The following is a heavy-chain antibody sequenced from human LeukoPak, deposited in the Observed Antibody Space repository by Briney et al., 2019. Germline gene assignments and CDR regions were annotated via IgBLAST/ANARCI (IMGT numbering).Heavy chain of an antibody. V-gene: IGHV1-69*13. CDR3: ATVRRGYDILTGYYGLGSSFDY. Sequence: ASVKVSCKASGGTFSSYAISWVRQAPGQGLEWMGGIIPIFGTANYAQKFQGRVTITADESTSTAYMELSSLRSEDTAVYYCATVRRGYDILTGYYGLGSSFDYWGQGTLVTVSS. D-gene: IGHD3-9*01. J-gene: IGHJ4*02. CDR2: IIPIFGTA. CDR1: GGTFSSYA.